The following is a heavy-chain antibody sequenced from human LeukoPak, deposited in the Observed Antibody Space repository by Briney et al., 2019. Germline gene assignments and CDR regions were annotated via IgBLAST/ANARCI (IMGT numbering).Heavy chain of an antibody. CDR1: GFTFSSYA. V-gene: IGHV3-23*01. CDR3: AKDGGYLSHAYFDY. Sequence: PGGSLRLSCAASGFTFSSYAMSWVRQAPGKGLEWVSAISGSGGSTYYADSVKGRFTISRDNSKNTLYLQMNSLRAEDTAVYYCAKDGGYLSHAYFDYWAREPWSPSPQ. CDR2: ISGSGGST. J-gene: IGHJ4*02. D-gene: IGHD3-22*01.